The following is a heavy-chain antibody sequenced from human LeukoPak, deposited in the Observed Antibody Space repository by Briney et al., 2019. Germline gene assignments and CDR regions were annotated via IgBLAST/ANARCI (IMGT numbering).Heavy chain of an antibody. CDR1: GYTFTSYG. J-gene: IGHJ4*02. V-gene: IGHV1-18*01. D-gene: IGHD2-2*01. Sequence: ASVKVSCKASGYTFTSYGISWVRQAPGQGLEWMGWISAYNGNTNYAQKLQGRVTMTTDTSTSTAYMELRSLRSDDTAVYYCARVGVVVPAATSLGVDYWGQGTLVTVSS. CDR2: ISAYNGNT. CDR3: ARVGVVVPAATSLGVDY.